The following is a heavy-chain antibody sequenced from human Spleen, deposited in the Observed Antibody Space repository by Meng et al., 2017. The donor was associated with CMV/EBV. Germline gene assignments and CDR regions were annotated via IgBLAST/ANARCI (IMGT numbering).Heavy chain of an antibody. CDR3: ARDYGGCPDY. Sequence: GGSLRLSCAASGFTFSSYSMNWVRQAPGKGLEWVSYISSSSSTIYYADSVKGRFTISRDNAKNSLYLQMNSLRAEDTAVYYCARDYGGCPDYWGQGTLVTVSS. CDR1: GFTFSSYS. CDR2: ISSSSSTI. V-gene: IGHV3-48*04. J-gene: IGHJ4*02. D-gene: IGHD4-17*01.